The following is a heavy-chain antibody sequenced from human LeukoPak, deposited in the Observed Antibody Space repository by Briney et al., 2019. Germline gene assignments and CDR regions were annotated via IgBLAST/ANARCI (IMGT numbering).Heavy chain of an antibody. D-gene: IGHD1-26*01. Sequence: GGSLRLSCAASGFTCSSYSMNWVRQAPGKGLEWVSYISSSSSTIYYADSVKGRFTISRDNAKNSLYLQMNSLGAEDTAVYYCARSSLRWELTSGNFDYWGQGTLVTVSS. V-gene: IGHV3-48*01. J-gene: IGHJ4*02. CDR3: ARSSLRWELTSGNFDY. CDR1: GFTCSSYS. CDR2: ISSSSSTI.